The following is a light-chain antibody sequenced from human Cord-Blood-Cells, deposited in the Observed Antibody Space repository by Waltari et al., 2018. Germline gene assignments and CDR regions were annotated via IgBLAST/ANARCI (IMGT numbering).Light chain of an antibody. V-gene: IGKV1-9*01. Sequence: DIQLTQSPSFLSASVGDRVPINCRASQGISSYLAWYQQKPGKAPKLLIYAASTLQSGVPSRFSGSGSGTEFTLTISSLQPEDFATYYCQQLNSYPITFGQGTRLEIK. J-gene: IGKJ5*01. CDR1: QGISSY. CDR2: AAS. CDR3: QQLNSYPIT.